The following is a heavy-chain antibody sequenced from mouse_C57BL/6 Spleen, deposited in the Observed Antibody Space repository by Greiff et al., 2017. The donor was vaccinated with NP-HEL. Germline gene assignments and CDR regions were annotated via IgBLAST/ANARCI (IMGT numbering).Heavy chain of an antibody. CDR2: IRLKSDNYAT. D-gene: IGHD4-1*01. V-gene: IGHV6-3*01. CDR1: GFTFSNYW. J-gene: IGHJ2*01. CDR3: TGGWDGFDY. Sequence: EVKLVESGGGLVQPGGSMKLSCVASGFTFSNYWMNWVRQSPEKGLEWVAQIRLKSDNYATHYAESVKGGFTISRDDSKSSVYLQMNNLRAEDTGIYYCTGGWDGFDYWGQGTTLTVSS.